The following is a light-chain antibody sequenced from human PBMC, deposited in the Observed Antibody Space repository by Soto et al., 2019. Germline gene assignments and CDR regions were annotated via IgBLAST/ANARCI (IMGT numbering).Light chain of an antibody. CDR2: DAS. J-gene: IGKJ1*01. V-gene: IGKV1-5*01. CDR3: HQYNSFWT. Sequence: DIQMTQSPSTLSASVGDRVTIACRASQSISSWLAWYQQKPGKAPRLLIYDASYLERGVPSRFSGSGSGTEFTLTISYLQPDDLAPYYCHQYNSFWTFGQGTKVDI. CDR1: QSISSW.